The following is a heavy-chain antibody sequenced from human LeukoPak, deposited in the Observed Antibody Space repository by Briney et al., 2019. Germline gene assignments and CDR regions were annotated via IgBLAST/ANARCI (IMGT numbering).Heavy chain of an antibody. Sequence: SETLSLTCTVSGGSISSYYWSWIRQPPGKGLEWIGCIHHSGSTNYNPSLKSRVTISVDTSKDQFSLKLRSVTAADTAVYYCARIAASVTVWGQGTLVTVSS. J-gene: IGHJ1*01. CDR2: IHHSGST. CDR3: ARIAASVTV. V-gene: IGHV4-59*08. D-gene: IGHD6-13*01. CDR1: GGSISSYY.